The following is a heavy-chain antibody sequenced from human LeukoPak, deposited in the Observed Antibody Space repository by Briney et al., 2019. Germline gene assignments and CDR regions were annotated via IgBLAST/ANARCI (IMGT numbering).Heavy chain of an antibody. Sequence: QTGGSLRLSCVAAGFTFGSYSMRWFRQAPGKGLEWFSAISCSGGSTYYADSVKSRFTISRDNSKNTLYLQMNSLRAEDTAVYYCAKPTSSGYYFGYFQHWGQGTLVTVSS. CDR1: GFTFGSYS. V-gene: IGHV3-23*01. CDR2: ISCSGGST. D-gene: IGHD3-22*01. CDR3: AKPTSSGYYFGYFQH. J-gene: IGHJ1*01.